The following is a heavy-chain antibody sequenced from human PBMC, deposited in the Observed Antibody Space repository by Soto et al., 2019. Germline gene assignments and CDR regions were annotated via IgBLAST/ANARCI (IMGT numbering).Heavy chain of an antibody. D-gene: IGHD6-25*01. CDR3: ARDSSAEVTSYSFDY. CDR1: GYKFINHY. CDR2: INPNGGGT. J-gene: IGHJ4*02. V-gene: IGHV1-46*01. Sequence: GASVKVSCKASGYKFINHYIHWVRQAPGVGLEWMGIINPNGGGTDYAQKFQDRVTMTTDTYASTGHMELSSLRSEDTPVYFCARDSSAEVTSYSFDYWGQGPLVIVSS.